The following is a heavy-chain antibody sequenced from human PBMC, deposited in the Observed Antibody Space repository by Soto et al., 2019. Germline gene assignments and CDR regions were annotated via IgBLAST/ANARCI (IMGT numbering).Heavy chain of an antibody. V-gene: IGHV1-18*01. CDR1: GYTFTRYG. CDR2: ISGYNGDT. Sequence: QGQLVQSGAEVKKPGASVKVSCKASGYTFTRYGISWVRQAPGQGLEWMGWISGYNGDTNYAQKFQGRVTMTVDTFXXTAFMELTSLTSDDRAVYYCAKNGQPPYYYYGMDVWGQGTTVTVSS. CDR3: AKNGQPPYYYYGMDV. J-gene: IGHJ6*02. D-gene: IGHD2-8*01.